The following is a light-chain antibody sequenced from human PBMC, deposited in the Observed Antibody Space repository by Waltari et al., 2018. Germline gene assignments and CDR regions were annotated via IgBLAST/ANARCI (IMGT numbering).Light chain of an antibody. V-gene: IGKV3-20*01. CDR2: GAS. Sequence: EIVLTQSPGTLSLSPGDRATLSCRASQSVTSSYLAWYQQKPGQAPRLLIYGASSRATGIPARFSGSGSGTDFTLTITRLEPEDFAVYYCQQYSSSPLTFGGGTKVEIK. CDR1: QSVTSSY. J-gene: IGKJ4*01. CDR3: QQYSSSPLT.